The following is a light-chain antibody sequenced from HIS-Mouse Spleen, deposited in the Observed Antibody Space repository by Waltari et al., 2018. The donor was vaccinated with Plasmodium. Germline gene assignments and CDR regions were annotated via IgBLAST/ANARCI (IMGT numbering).Light chain of an antibody. J-gene: IGLJ2*01. V-gene: IGLV2-8*01. CDR3: SSYAGSNNLV. CDR1: SSDVGGYNY. CDR2: EVS. Sequence: QSALTQPPSASGSPGQSVTIPCTGPSSDVGGYNYAPWYQQHPCKAPKLMIYEVSKRPSGVPDRFSGSKSGNTASLTVSGLQAEDEADYYCSSYAGSNNLVFGGGTKLTVL.